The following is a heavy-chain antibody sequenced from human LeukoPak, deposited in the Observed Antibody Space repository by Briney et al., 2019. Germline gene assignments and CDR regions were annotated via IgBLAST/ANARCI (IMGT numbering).Heavy chain of an antibody. CDR1: GFTFSSYW. V-gene: IGHV3-7*01. D-gene: IGHD3-10*01. CDR2: IKPDGSEK. Sequence: PGGPLRLSCAASGFTFSSYWMSWVRQSPGKGLEGVANIKPDGSEKYFMDSVKGRFTISRDNAKNALYLEMNSLRAEDTAEYFCARERMYSGSGSTYPYYDYWGQGTLVTVSS. J-gene: IGHJ4*02. CDR3: ARERMYSGSGSTYPYYDY.